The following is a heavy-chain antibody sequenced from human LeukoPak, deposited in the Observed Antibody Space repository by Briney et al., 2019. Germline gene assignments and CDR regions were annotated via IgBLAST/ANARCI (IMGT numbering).Heavy chain of an antibody. CDR3: ARGGGGYNGFYYGMDV. CDR1: GDSISSGSYY. J-gene: IGHJ6*02. D-gene: IGHD5-12*01. CDR2: IYTSGST. Sequence: SETLSLTCTVSGDSISSGSYYWSWIRQPAGKGLEWIGRIYTSGSTNYNPSLKSRVTISVVTSKNQFSLRLNSVTAADTAVYYCARGGGGYNGFYYGMDVWGQGTTVTVSS. V-gene: IGHV4-61*02.